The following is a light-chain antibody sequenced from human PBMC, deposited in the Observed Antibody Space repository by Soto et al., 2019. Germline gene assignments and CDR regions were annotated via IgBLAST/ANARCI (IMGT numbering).Light chain of an antibody. CDR2: AAS. CDR3: QQNYNTFET. CDR1: QSISNY. Sequence: DIQMTQSPSSLPASVGDRVTITCRASQSISNYLNWYQQKPGKAPKLLIYAASTLQSGVPSRFSGSGSGTDFTLTISCLQPENFATYFCQQNYNTFETFGQGTKVDIK. J-gene: IGKJ1*01. V-gene: IGKV1-39*01.